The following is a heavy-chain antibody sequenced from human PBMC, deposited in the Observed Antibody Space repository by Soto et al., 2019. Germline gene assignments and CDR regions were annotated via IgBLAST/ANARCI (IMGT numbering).Heavy chain of an antibody. CDR3: ARDPYFGAIDY. Sequence: PSETLSLTCTVSGGSISSGGYYWSWIRQHPGKGLEWIGYIYYSGSTYYNPSLKSRVTISVDTSKNQFSLKLSSVTAADTAVYYCARDPYFGAIDYWGLGTLVTVSS. J-gene: IGHJ4*02. D-gene: IGHD3-16*01. CDR2: IYYSGST. V-gene: IGHV4-31*03. CDR1: GGSISSGGYY.